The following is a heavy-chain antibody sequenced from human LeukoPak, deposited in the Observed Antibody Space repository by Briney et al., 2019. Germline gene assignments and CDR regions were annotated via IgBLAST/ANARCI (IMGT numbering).Heavy chain of an antibody. CDR3: ARVTDGYKTQTRDDYYYYMDV. J-gene: IGHJ6*03. V-gene: IGHV3-48*03. D-gene: IGHD5-24*01. Sequence: GGSLRLSCAASGFTFSSYEMNWVRQTPGKGLEWVSYISSSGSTIYYADSVKGRFTISRDNAKNSLYLQMNSLRAEDTALYYCARVTDGYKTQTRDDYYYYMDVWGKGTTVTISS. CDR1: GFTFSSYE. CDR2: ISSSGSTI.